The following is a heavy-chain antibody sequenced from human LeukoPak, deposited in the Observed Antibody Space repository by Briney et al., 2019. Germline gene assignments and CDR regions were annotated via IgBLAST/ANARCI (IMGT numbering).Heavy chain of an antibody. J-gene: IGHJ4*02. V-gene: IGHV4-59*08. CDR2: IYYSGST. CDR1: GGSISSYY. Sequence: SETLSLTCTVSGGSISSYYWSWIRQPPGKGLEWIGYIYYSGSTNYNPSLKSRVTISVDTSKNQFSLKLSSVTAADTAVYYCARHDEYYYDSSGYFSYWGQGTLVTVSS. CDR3: ARHDEYYYDSSGYFSY. D-gene: IGHD3-22*01.